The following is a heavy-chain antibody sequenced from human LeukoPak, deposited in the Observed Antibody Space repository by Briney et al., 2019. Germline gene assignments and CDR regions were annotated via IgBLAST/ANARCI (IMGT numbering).Heavy chain of an antibody. Sequence: GGSLRLSCAASGFTFTKALMSWVRQAPGKGLEWVGRIKSRTDGGTTDYAAPVKGRFTISRDDSKNTLSLQMNSLKTEDTAVYYCTTITMIREHEDYWSQGTLVTVSS. CDR1: GFTFTKAL. D-gene: IGHD3-10*01. CDR2: IKSRTDGGTT. V-gene: IGHV3-15*01. J-gene: IGHJ4*02. CDR3: TTITMIREHEDY.